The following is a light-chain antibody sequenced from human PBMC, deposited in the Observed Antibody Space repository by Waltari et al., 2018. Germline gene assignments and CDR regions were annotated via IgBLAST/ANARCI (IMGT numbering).Light chain of an antibody. CDR1: SSRVGRYHL. J-gene: IGLJ3*02. Sequence: QSALTQPASVSGSPGQAITISCPGTSSRVGRYHLVPWYQQHPGKAPKLTIYEDNNRPSGVSNRFSGSKSGNTASLTISGLQAEDEADYYCCSYAGSAIWVFGGGTKLTVL. CDR2: EDN. CDR3: CSYAGSAIWV. V-gene: IGLV2-23*01.